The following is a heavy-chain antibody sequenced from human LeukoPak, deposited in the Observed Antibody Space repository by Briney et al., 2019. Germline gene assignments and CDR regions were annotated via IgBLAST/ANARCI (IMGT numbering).Heavy chain of an antibody. Sequence: QPGRSLRLSCAASASTYSSYGMHWVRQAPGKGLEWVAVISYDGSNKYYADSVKGRFTISRDNSKNTLYLQMNSLRAEDTAVYYCAKAFVSGDSSGYYSYYYYGMDVWGRGTTVTVSS. CDR3: AKAFVSGDSSGYYSYYYYGMDV. J-gene: IGHJ6*02. CDR2: ISYDGSNK. D-gene: IGHD3-22*01. CDR1: ASTYSSYG. V-gene: IGHV3-30*18.